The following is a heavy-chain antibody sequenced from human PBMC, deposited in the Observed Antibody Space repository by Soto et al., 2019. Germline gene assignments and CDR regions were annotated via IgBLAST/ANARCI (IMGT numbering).Heavy chain of an antibody. V-gene: IGHV3-23*01. J-gene: IGHJ4*02. Sequence: GGSLRLSCVASGFTFSSYAMSWVRQAPGKGLEWVSAISGSGGSTYYADSVKGRFTISRDNSKNTLYLQMNSLRAEETAVYYCAKFDFWSGYYQYYFDYWGQGTLVTVSS. CDR1: GFTFSSYA. CDR3: AKFDFWSGYYQYYFDY. D-gene: IGHD3-3*01. CDR2: ISGSGGST.